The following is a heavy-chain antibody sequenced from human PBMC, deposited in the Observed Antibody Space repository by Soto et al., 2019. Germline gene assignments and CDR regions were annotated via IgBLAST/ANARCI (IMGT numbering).Heavy chain of an antibody. D-gene: IGHD6-13*01. CDR1: GFTFSSYD. CDR2: IGTAGDP. J-gene: IGHJ6*02. CDR3: ARGAFWVAAAHYYYYGMDV. V-gene: IGHV3-13*05. Sequence: HPGGSLRLSCAASGFTFSSYDMHWVRQATGKGLEWVSAIGTAGDPYYPGSVKGRFTISRENAKNSLYLQMNSLRAGDTAVYYCARGAFWVAAAHYYYYGMDVWGQGTTVTVSS.